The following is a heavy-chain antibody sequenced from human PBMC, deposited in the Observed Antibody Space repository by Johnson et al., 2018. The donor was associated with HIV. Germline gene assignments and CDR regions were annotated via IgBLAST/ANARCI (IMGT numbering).Heavy chain of an antibody. CDR2: ISYDGSNK. CDR3: ARDGRDLVTRGAFDF. CDR1: GFTFSSYA. Sequence: SLRLSCAASGFTFSSYAMHWVRQAPGKGLEWVAVISYDGSNKYYADSVKGRFTISRDNSKNTLYLQMNSLRAEDTAVYYCARDGRDLVTRGAFDFWGQGTMVTVSS. D-gene: IGHD5-18*01. J-gene: IGHJ3*01. V-gene: IGHV3-30*04.